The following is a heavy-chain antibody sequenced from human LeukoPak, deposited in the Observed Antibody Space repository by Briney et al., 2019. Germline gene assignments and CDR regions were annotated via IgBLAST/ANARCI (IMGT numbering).Heavy chain of an antibody. CDR2: IYYSGST. CDR1: GGSISSSSYY. D-gene: IGHD2-2*01. V-gene: IGHV4-39*07. Sequence: SETLSLTCTVSGGSISSSSYYWGWIRQPPGKGLEWIGSIYYSGSTYYNPSLKSRVTISVDTSKNQFSLKLSSVTAADTAVYYCASQPAADAFDIWGQGTMVTVSS. J-gene: IGHJ3*02. CDR3: ASQPAADAFDI.